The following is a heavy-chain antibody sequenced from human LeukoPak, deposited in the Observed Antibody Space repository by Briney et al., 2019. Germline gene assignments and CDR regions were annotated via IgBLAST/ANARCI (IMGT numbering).Heavy chain of an antibody. Sequence: GGSLRLSCAASGFTFSSYSMNWVRQAPGKGLEWVSYISSSSSTIYYADSVEGRFTISRDNAKNSLYLQMNSLRAEDTAVYYCARWVTTDYWGQGTLVTVSS. D-gene: IGHD4-17*01. CDR1: GFTFSSYS. CDR3: ARWVTTDY. J-gene: IGHJ4*02. V-gene: IGHV3-48*01. CDR2: ISSSSSTI.